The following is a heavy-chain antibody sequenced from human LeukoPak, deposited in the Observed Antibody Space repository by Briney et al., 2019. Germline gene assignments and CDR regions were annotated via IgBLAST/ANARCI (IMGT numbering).Heavy chain of an antibody. D-gene: IGHD6-13*01. J-gene: IGHJ4*02. V-gene: IGHV3-23*01. Sequence: PGGSLRLSCAASGLTFSSYAMTWVRQAPGKGLEWVSTISSSGGTTRYADSVKGRFTISRDNSKNTLYLQMNSLRAEDTAVYYCANAPVYSSSWYGFYYWGQGTQVTVSS. CDR1: GLTFSSYA. CDR2: ISSSGGTT. CDR3: ANAPVYSSSWYGFYY.